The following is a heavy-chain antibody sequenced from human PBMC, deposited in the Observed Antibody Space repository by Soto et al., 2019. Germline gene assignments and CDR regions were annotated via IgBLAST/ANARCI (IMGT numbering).Heavy chain of an antibody. V-gene: IGHV1-46*01. Sequence: ASVKVSCKASGYTFTSYYMHWVRQAPGQGLEWMGIINPSGGSTSYAQKFQGRVTMTRDTSTSTVYMELSSLRSEDTAVYYCALPGRAAAGDDAFDIWGQGTMVTVSS. CDR2: INPSGGST. D-gene: IGHD6-13*01. CDR1: GYTFTSYY. J-gene: IGHJ3*02. CDR3: ALPGRAAAGDDAFDI.